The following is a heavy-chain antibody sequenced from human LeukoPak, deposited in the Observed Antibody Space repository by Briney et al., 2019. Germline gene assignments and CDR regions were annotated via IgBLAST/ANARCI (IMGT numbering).Heavy chain of an antibody. Sequence: SETLSLTCTVSGGSISGYYWNWIRQPAGKGLEWIGRIYTSGTPAYHPSLKSRVTLSVDTSKNQFSLKVTSVTAADTAVYFCARGRGTGSGCENWFDPWGQGILVTVSS. CDR2: IYTSGTP. D-gene: IGHD5-12*01. J-gene: IGHJ5*02. CDR1: GGSISGYY. V-gene: IGHV4-4*07. CDR3: ARGRGTGSGCENWFDP.